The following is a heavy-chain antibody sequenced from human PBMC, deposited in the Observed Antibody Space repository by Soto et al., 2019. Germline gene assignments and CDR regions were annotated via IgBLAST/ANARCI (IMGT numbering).Heavy chain of an antibody. D-gene: IGHD2-15*01. J-gene: IGHJ5*02. Sequence: GASVKVSCKASGLTFTNSAVQWVRQARGQRLEWIGWIVVGSGDTKYAQKFQERVTIIRDMSTSTAYMELSSLKSEDTAVYYCATSRTRGGNPAVAHWGQGTPVTVSS. V-gene: IGHV1-58*01. CDR1: GLTFTNSA. CDR2: IVVGSGDT. CDR3: ATSRTRGGNPAVAH.